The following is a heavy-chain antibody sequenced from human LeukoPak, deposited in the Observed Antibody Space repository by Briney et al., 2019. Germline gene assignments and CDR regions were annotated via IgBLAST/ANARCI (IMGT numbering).Heavy chain of an antibody. CDR2: IFWTDEK. D-gene: IGHD6-6*01. CDR3: AHRPIDARPFDS. J-gene: IGHJ5*01. V-gene: IGHV2-5*01. Sequence: SGPTLVKPTQTLTLTCTFSGFSIKTREMAVSWIRQPPGKALEWLALIFWTDEKHYSPSLESRLTITKDTSKNQVVLTMTNMDPVDTATYYCAHRPIDARPFDSWGQGTLVTVSS. CDR1: GFSIKTREMA.